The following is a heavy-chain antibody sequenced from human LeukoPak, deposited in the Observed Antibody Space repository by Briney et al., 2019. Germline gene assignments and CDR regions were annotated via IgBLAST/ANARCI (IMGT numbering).Heavy chain of an antibody. CDR2: IGGSGDDT. CDR1: GFTFSSYA. Sequence: GGSLRLSCAASGFTFSSYAMNWVRQAPGKGLEWVSAIGGSGDDTYYADSVKGRFTISRDNSKNTLYLQMNSLRAEDTAVYYCAKTPTYFDYWGQGTLVTVSS. CDR3: AKTPTYFDY. J-gene: IGHJ4*02. V-gene: IGHV3-23*01.